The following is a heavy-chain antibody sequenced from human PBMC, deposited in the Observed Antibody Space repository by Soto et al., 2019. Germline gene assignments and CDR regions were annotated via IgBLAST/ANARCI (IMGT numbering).Heavy chain of an antibody. CDR3: ARRYSAQDH. Sequence: QVKLVESGGGVVEPGGSLRLSCAVSGFAFENYYMTWIRQAPGKGLEWLSDISENSYYTNIADSIKGRFTISRDNAKKSLYLQMDGLRVEDTAVYYCARRYSAQDHWGRGTLVIVSS. CDR2: ISENSYYT. J-gene: IGHJ4*02. V-gene: IGHV3-11*05. CDR1: GFAFENYY. D-gene: IGHD5-18*01.